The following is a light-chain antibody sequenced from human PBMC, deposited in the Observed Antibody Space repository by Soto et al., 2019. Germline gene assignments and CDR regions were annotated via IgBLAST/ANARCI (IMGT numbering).Light chain of an antibody. CDR2: RNN. Sequence: QLVLTQPPSASGTPGQRVTISCSGSSSNIGSNYVYWYQQLPGTAPKLLIYRNNQRPSGVPDRFSSSKSGTSASLAISGLRSEDEADYYCAAWDDSLSGVVFGGGTKLTVL. CDR3: AAWDDSLSGVV. V-gene: IGLV1-47*01. CDR1: SSNIGSNY. J-gene: IGLJ2*01.